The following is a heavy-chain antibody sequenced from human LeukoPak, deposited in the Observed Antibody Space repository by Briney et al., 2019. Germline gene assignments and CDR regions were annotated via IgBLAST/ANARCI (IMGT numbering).Heavy chain of an antibody. D-gene: IGHD6-19*01. CDR1: GLTVSKNN. Sequence: PGWSLSLSRAATGLTVSKNNMSEVGQAPGKELEWVGVIYSGGSTYYADCVKGRFTIYRENSKNTLYLKMNRLRAGDTVVYCCARTQGLWSGFSYFDYWGQGTLVTV. V-gene: IGHV3-66*02. CDR3: ARTQGLWSGFSYFDY. CDR2: IYSGGST. J-gene: IGHJ4*02.